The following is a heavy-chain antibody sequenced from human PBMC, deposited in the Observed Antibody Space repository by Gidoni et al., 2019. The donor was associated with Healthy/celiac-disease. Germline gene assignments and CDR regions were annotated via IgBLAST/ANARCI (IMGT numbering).Heavy chain of an antibody. CDR3: ARDPNPTQKAYSSSWFDY. J-gene: IGHJ4*02. D-gene: IGHD6-13*01. CDR2: ISYDGSNK. V-gene: IGHV3-30*04. Sequence: QVQLVESGGGVVQPGRSLRLSCAASGFTFSSYAMHWVRQAPGKGLEWVAVISYDGSNKYYADSVQGRFTISRDNSKNTLYLQMNSLRAEDTAVYYCARDPNPTQKAYSSSWFDYWGQGTLVTVSS. CDR1: GFTFSSYA.